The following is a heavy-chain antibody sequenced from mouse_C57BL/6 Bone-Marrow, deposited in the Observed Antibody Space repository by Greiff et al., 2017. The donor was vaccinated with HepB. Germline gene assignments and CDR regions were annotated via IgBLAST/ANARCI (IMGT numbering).Heavy chain of an antibody. CDR2: ISNGGGST. J-gene: IGHJ1*03. Sequence: EVKVVESGGGLVQPGGSLKLSCAASGFTFSDYYMYWVRQTPEKRLEWVAYISNGGGSTYYPDTVKGRCTIARDNAKNTLYLQMSRLKSEDTAMYYCARSGTKGDWYFDVWGTGTTVTGSS. CDR3: ARSGTKGDWYFDV. D-gene: IGHD4-1*01. V-gene: IGHV5-12*01. CDR1: GFTFSDYY.